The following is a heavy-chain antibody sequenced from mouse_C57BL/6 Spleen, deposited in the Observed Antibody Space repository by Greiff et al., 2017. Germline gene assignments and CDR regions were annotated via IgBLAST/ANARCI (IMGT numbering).Heavy chain of an antibody. D-gene: IGHD3-1*01. J-gene: IGHJ2*01. CDR1: GFTFTSYW. CDR3: ARSGYFDY. CDR2: INPSNGAT. V-gene: IGHV1-53*01. Sequence: QVQLLQPGTELVKPGASVKLSCTASGFTFTSYWMHWVKQTPGQGLEWIGYINPSNGATNYHEKFKSKATLTVDTSSSTACLQLSSLTYEDSAVYYCARSGYFDYWGQGTTLTVSS.